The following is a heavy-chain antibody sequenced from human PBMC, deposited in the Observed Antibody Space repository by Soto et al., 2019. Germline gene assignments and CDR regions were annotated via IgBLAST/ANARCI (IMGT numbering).Heavy chain of an antibody. Sequence: GGSLRLSCAASGFTFSSYAISWVRQAPGKGLEWVSAISGSGGSTYYAESVKGRFTISRDNSKDTLYLQMNSLRAEDTAVYSCAKIDRIAVAGLVPCYFGYWGQGTLVTVSS. V-gene: IGHV3-23*01. D-gene: IGHD6-19*01. CDR2: ISGSGGST. CDR1: GFTFSSYA. CDR3: AKIDRIAVAGLVPCYFGY. J-gene: IGHJ4*02.